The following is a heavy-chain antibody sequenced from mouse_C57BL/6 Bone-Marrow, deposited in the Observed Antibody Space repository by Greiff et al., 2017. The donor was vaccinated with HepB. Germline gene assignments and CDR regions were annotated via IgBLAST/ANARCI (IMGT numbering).Heavy chain of an antibody. V-gene: IGHV1-55*01. Sequence: VQLQQPGAELVKPWASVKMSCKASGYTFTSYWITWVKQRPGQGLEWIGDIYPGSGSTNYNEKLKSKATLTVDTSSSTAYMQLSSLTSEDSAVYYCARARLSYHRGFAYWGQGTLVTVSA. CDR2: IYPGSGST. CDR1: GYTFTSYW. J-gene: IGHJ3*01. CDR3: ARARLSYHRGFAY. D-gene: IGHD1-2*01.